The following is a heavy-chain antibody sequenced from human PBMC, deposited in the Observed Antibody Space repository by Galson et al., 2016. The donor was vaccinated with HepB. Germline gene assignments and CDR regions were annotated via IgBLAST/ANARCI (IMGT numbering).Heavy chain of an antibody. CDR2: ISKDGSDK. V-gene: IGHV3-30*18. J-gene: IGHJ4*02. D-gene: IGHD2-21*02. CDR1: GFTFSGYG. CDR3: AKMDCGRDCPRDY. Sequence: SLRLSCAASGFTFSGYGMHWVRQAPGRGLEWVSVISKDGSDKQYADSVKGRFTVSRDNSKNTLLLQMNSLRVEDTAVYYCAKMDCGRDCPRDYWGQGTLVTVSS.